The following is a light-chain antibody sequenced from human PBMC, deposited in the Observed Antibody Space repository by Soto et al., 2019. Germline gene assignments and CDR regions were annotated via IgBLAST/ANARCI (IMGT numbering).Light chain of an antibody. Sequence: PRERSTLSCRASQSVTSKLAWYQQRPGQAPRLLIYGASSRATGIPDRFSGSGSGTDFTLTITSLPPDDFGVYYCQQYKSSSTFGQGTKVDIK. V-gene: IGKV3D-15*01. J-gene: IGKJ1*01. CDR1: QSVTSK. CDR2: GAS. CDR3: QQYKSSST.